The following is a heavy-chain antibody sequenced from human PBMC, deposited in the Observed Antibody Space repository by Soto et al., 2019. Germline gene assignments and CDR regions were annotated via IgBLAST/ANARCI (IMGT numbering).Heavy chain of an antibody. V-gene: IGHV3-48*02. CDR1: VFSFSIYS. Sequence: WGSLILSCAASVFSFSIYSMNWVRQAPVKGLEWVSHISSSSSTLYYADSVKGRFTISRDNAKNSLYLQMNSLRDEDTAVYYCAREHSSSWGYYYYGMDVWGQGTTVTVSS. J-gene: IGHJ6*02. CDR3: AREHSSSWGYYYYGMDV. CDR2: ISSSSSTL. D-gene: IGHD6-13*01.